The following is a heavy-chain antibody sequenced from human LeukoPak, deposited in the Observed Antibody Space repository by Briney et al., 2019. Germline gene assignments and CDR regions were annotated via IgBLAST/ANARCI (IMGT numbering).Heavy chain of an antibody. CDR2: IYSGGST. J-gene: IGHJ6*03. V-gene: IGHV3-66*01. D-gene: IGHD3-9*01. CDR3: ARGPLGIPYYYYYYMDV. Sequence: GGSLRLSCAASGFTVSSNYMSWVRQAPGKGLEWVSVIYSGGSTYYADSVKGRFTISRDNSKNTLYLQMNSLRAEDTAVYYCARGPLGIPYYYYYYMDVWGKGTTVTISS. CDR1: GFTVSSNY.